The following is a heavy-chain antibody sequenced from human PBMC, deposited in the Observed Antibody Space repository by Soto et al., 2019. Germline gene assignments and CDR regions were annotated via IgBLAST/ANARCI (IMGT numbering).Heavy chain of an antibody. CDR2: IYYSGST. CDR3: NEMATISRGNWYFDL. D-gene: IGHD5-12*01. CDR1: GGSISSSSYY. Sequence: SETLSLTCTVSGGSISSSSYYWGWIRQPPGKGLEWIGSIYYSGSTYYNPSLKSRVTISVDTSKNQFSLKLSSVTAADTAVYYCNEMATISRGNWYFDLWGRGTLVTVSS. V-gene: IGHV4-39*01. J-gene: IGHJ2*01.